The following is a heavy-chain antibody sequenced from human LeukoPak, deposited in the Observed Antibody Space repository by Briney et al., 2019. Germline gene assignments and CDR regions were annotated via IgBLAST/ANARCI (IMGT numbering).Heavy chain of an antibody. CDR3: VRDVWGDRDGFFEY. D-gene: IGHD5-24*01. V-gene: IGHV3-74*01. CDR1: GFTFGSYC. J-gene: IGHJ4*02. CDR2: VNLDGRST. Sequence: GGSLRLSCAASGFTFGSYCMHWVRQVPGKGLMWVARVNLDGRSTSYAESVKGRFTISRDNAKFTVYLQMNSLRADDTAVYYCVRDVWGDRDGFFEYWGQGALVTVSS.